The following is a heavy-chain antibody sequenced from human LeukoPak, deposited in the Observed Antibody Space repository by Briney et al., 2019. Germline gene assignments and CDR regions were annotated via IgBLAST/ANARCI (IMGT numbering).Heavy chain of an antibody. Sequence: SETLSLTCTVSGGSITSGSYFWSWIRQPAGKGLEWIGRISPSGSTSYNPSLKSRLTISIDTSKNQFSLKLSSVTAADTAVYYCATDFYGRSDYWGQGTLVTVSS. D-gene: IGHD2/OR15-2a*01. V-gene: IGHV4-61*02. CDR1: GGSITSGSYF. J-gene: IGHJ4*02. CDR3: ATDFYGRSDY. CDR2: ISPSGST.